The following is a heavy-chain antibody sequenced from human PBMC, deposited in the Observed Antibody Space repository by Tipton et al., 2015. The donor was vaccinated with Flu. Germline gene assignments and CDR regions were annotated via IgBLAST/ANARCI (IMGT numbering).Heavy chain of an antibody. Sequence: SLRLSCAASGFTVSSNYMSWVRQAPGKGLEWVSVLYSGGSTYYADSVKGRFTISRDNSKNTLYLHINSLRAEDTAVYYCARDSIGAPGVGYWGRGTLVTVSS. CDR3: ARDSIGAPGVGY. CDR2: LYSGGST. J-gene: IGHJ4*02. V-gene: IGHV3-53*01. CDR1: GFTVSSNY.